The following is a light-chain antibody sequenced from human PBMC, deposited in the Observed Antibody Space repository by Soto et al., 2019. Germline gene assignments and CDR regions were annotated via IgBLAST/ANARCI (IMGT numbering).Light chain of an antibody. CDR1: SSDVGGYNF. J-gene: IGLJ1*01. CDR3: TSYTSSFTSV. Sequence: QSLLTQPASVFGSPGQSITISCTGTSSDVGGYNFVSWYQHHPGKAPKLIIYDVSNRPSGVSNRFSGSKSGNTASLTISGLQVEDEADYYCTSYTSSFTSVFGTGTKVPIL. CDR2: DVS. V-gene: IGLV2-14*03.